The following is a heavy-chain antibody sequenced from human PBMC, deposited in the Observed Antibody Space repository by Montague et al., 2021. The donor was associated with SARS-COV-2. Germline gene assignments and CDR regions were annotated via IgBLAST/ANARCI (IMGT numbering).Heavy chain of an antibody. D-gene: IGHD2-15*01. CDR1: GFTFNSYG. J-gene: IGHJ4*02. CDR3: EGDRGGSWWD. Sequence: SLRLSCAASGFTFNSYGMIWIRQAPGKGLEWVSAISDSGSATHYIDSVRGRFTISRDNSENSLYLQMDNLRVEDTAMYYCEGDRGGSWWDWGQGTLVTVSS. CDR2: ISDSGSAT. V-gene: IGHV3-48*01.